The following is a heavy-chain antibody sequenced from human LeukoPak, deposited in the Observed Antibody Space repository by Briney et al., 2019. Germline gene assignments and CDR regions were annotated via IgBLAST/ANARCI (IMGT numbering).Heavy chain of an antibody. D-gene: IGHD5-12*01. V-gene: IGHV1-2*02. J-gene: IGHJ5*02. CDR3: AIDIA. Sequence: RXXPGQGLEWMGWINPNSGGTNYAQSFQGRVTMTRDTSISTAYMELSRLRSDDTAVYYCAIDIAWGQGTLVTVSS. CDR2: INPNSGGT.